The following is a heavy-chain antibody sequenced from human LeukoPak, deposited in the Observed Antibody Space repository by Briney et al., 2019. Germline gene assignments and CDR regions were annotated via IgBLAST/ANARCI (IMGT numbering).Heavy chain of an antibody. Sequence: SETLSLTCTVSGGSISSSSYYWGWIRQPPGKGLEWIGSIYYSGSTYYNPSLKSRVTISVDTSKNQFSLKLSSVTAADTAMYYCAREVYYDFWSGTYYHQNWFDPWGQGTLVTVSS. D-gene: IGHD3-3*01. CDR3: AREVYYDFWSGTYYHQNWFDP. CDR2: IYYSGST. J-gene: IGHJ5*02. CDR1: GGSISSSSYY. V-gene: IGHV4-39*07.